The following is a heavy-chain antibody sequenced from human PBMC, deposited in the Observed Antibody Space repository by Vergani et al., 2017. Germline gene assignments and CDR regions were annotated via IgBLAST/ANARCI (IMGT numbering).Heavy chain of an antibody. CDR2: IYVSGIT. Sequence: QVQLQESGPGLVKPSQTLSLTCTVSGASINNDFYYWHWIRQPAGKGLEWIGRIYVSGITDYNSSLQSRVPMSVDTSKNQFSLTLSSVTAADTAVYYCARDNKHLRPRDFDLWGQGTMVTVSS. CDR1: GASINNDFYY. CDR3: ARDNKHLRPRDFDL. V-gene: IGHV4-61*02. J-gene: IGHJ3*01. D-gene: IGHD2/OR15-2a*01.